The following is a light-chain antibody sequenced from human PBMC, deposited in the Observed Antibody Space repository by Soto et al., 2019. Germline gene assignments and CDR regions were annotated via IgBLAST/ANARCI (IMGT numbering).Light chain of an antibody. J-gene: IGKJ1*01. CDR3: QQLNGSPWT. CDR2: DAA. Sequence: IQLTQSPSSLPASVGDRVTITCRASPAIASFLAWYQQKPGTAPKLLIYDAATLQSGVPSRFSGSRSGTEYTLTIGSLQPEDFATYYCQQLNGSPWTFGQGTKV. V-gene: IGKV1-9*01. CDR1: PAIASF.